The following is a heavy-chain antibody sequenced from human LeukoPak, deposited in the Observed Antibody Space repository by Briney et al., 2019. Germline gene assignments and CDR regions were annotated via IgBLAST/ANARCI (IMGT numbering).Heavy chain of an antibody. CDR1: GYTLTELS. J-gene: IGHJ4*02. CDR2: FDPEDGET. Sequence: GASVKVSCKVSGYTLTELSMHWVRQAPGKGLEWMGGFDPEDGETIYAQKFQGRVTMTEDTSTDTAYMELSSLRSEDTAVYYCAIPNPGYSYGQGSFFYWGQGTLVTVSS. V-gene: IGHV1-24*01. D-gene: IGHD5-18*01. CDR3: AIPNPGYSYGQGSFFY.